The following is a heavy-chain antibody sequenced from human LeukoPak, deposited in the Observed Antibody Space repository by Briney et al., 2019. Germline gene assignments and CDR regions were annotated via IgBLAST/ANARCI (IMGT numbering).Heavy chain of an antibody. CDR3: VRDFRSADY. J-gene: IGHJ4*02. CDR2: ICPDGTVT. V-gene: IGHV3-74*01. CDR1: GFSFSTYC. Sequence: GGSLRLSCAASGFSFSTYCMHWVRQAPEKGPMWVSRICPDGTVTNYADSVKARFSISRDNARNTVYLQMNSLRAEDTAVYYCVRDFRSADYWGQGTLVTVSS.